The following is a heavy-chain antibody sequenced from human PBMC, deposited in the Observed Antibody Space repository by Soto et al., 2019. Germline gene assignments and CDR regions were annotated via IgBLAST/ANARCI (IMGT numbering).Heavy chain of an antibody. CDR2: IIPIFGTA. CDR3: ARMVRSAMVRGVIYWFDP. CDR1: GGTFSSYA. Sequence: QVQLVQSGAEVKKPGSSVKVSCKASGGTFSSYAISWVRQAPGQGLEWMGGIIPIFGTANYAQKFHARVTITADKSTSTAYMELSSMRSEDTAVYYCARMVRSAMVRGVIYWFDPWGQGTLVTVSS. J-gene: IGHJ5*02. D-gene: IGHD3-10*01. V-gene: IGHV1-69*06.